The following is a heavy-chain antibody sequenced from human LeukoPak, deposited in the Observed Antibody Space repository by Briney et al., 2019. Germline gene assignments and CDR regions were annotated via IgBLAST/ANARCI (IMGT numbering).Heavy chain of an antibody. V-gene: IGHV1-2*02. J-gene: IGHJ4*02. CDR2: INPNGGGT. CDR3: ARGEIVGVVQSFDY. Sequence: GASVKVSCKASGYTFTGYYMHWVRQAPGQGLEWMGWINPNGGGTNYAQKFQGRVTMTRDTSISTAYMELSRLRSDDTAVYYCARGEIVGVVQSFDYWGQGTLVTVSS. CDR1: GYTFTGYY. D-gene: IGHD3-3*01.